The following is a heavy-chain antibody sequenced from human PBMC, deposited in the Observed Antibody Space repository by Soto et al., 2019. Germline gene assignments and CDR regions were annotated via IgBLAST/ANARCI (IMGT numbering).Heavy chain of an antibody. D-gene: IGHD6-19*01. CDR3: ARAFNSGWDFRH. J-gene: IGHJ1*01. CDR2: INEDGSAK. Sequence: EVQLVESGGGLVQPGGSLRLSCAASGFTFSTYWMSWVRQPPGKGLEWVANINEDGSAKYYVDSVKGRFTVSRDNAETSLSLQMNSLRADDTAVYYCARAFNSGWDFRHWGPGTLVTVS. V-gene: IGHV3-7*03. CDR1: GFTFSTYW.